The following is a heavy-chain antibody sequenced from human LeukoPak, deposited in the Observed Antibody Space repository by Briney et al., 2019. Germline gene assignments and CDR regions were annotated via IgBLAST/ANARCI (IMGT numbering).Heavy chain of an antibody. CDR1: GGSISSGSYY. CDR3: ARDGLVVPAAMPYYYYYAMDV. J-gene: IGHJ6*02. CDR2: IYTSGTT. D-gene: IGHD2-2*01. V-gene: IGHV4-61*02. Sequence: PSQTLSLTCTVSGGSISSGSYYWRWIRQPAGKGLEWIGRIYTSGTTNYNPSLKSRFTISLDTSKNQFSLKLSSVTAADTAVYYCARDGLVVPAAMPYYYYYAMDVWGQGTTVTVSS.